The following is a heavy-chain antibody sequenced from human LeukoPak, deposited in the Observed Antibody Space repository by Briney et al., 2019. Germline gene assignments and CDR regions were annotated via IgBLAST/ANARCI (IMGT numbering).Heavy chain of an antibody. D-gene: IGHD2/OR15-2a*01. V-gene: IGHV3-9*01. J-gene: IGHJ4*02. CDR3: ARDLAFSRLDY. CDR1: GFTFSDYA. CDR2: ISWNSGSI. Sequence: GRSLRLSCAASGFTFSDYAMHWVRQAPGKGLEWVSSISWNSGSIGYADSVKGRFTISRDNARNSLYLQMDSLRVEDTAFYYCARDLAFSRLDYWGQGVLITVSS.